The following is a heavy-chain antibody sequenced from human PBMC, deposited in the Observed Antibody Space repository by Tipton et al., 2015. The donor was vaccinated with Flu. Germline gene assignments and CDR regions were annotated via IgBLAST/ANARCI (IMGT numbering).Heavy chain of an antibody. D-gene: IGHD2-15*01. J-gene: IGHJ3*02. Sequence: TLSLTCAVYGGSFSGYYWSWIRQPPGKGLEWIGEINHSGSTTYNTSLKSRVTISVDTSKNQFSLKLSSVTAADTAVYYCARGLGVVVAVAFDIWGQGTMVTVSS. CDR2: INHSGST. CDR1: GGSFSGYY. V-gene: IGHV4-34*01. CDR3: ARGLGVVVAVAFDI.